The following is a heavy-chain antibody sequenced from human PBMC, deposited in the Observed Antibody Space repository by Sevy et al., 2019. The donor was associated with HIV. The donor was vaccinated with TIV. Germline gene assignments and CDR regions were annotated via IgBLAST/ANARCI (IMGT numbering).Heavy chain of an antibody. CDR3: VRGHTSETRGYPVY. Sequence: GGSLRLSCAASGFTFGNYDMHWVRQVTGKGLEWISSIGTLGDTYYADSVKGRFTISRENATNSFHLQMTGLRDGDSAVYYCVRGHTSETRGYPVYWGQGTLVTVSS. V-gene: IGHV3-13*01. D-gene: IGHD3-22*01. J-gene: IGHJ4*02. CDR1: GFTFGNYD. CDR2: IGTLGDT.